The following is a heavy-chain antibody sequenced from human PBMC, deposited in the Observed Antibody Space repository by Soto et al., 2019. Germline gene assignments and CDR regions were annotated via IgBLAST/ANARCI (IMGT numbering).Heavy chain of an antibody. D-gene: IGHD3-10*01. CDR2: IYHSGST. V-gene: IGHV4-30-2*01. CDR3: ARNTRGLKGGRGNCYLAL. Sequence: QLQLQESGSGPVKTSQTLALTCAVSRGSISNAGYSWSWIRQPPGKGLEWIGYIYHSGSTYYNPSLKSRVTISIDTSRSQFSLKLDSVTAADTAVYFCARNTRGLKGGRGNCYLALWGRGTLVTVSS. CDR1: RGSISNAGYS. J-gene: IGHJ2*01.